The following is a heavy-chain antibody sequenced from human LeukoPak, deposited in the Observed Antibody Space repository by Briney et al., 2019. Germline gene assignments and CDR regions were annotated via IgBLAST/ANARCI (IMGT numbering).Heavy chain of an antibody. Sequence: PGTSLRPSCAASGFSFTTYGMHWVRQAPLKGLEWLAAISYDGRNQNYADSVKGRFTIFRDNSQNTLYLQMNSLRAEDTALYYCVKDRTINGRSSPFDSWGQGTLVTVSS. D-gene: IGHD1-26*01. CDR1: GFSFTTYG. CDR3: VKDRTINGRSSPFDS. CDR2: ISYDGRNQ. V-gene: IGHV3-30*18. J-gene: IGHJ4*02.